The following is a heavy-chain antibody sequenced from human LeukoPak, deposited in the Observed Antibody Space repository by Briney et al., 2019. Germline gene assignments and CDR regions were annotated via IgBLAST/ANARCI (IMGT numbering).Heavy chain of an antibody. CDR2: INSDGSST. Sequence: PGGSLRLSCAASGFTFSSYWMHWVRQAPGKGLVWVSRINSDGSSTSYADSVKGRLTISRDNAKNTLYLQMNSLRAEDTAVYYCARDSGSSVGVDYWGQGTLVTVSS. CDR1: GFTFSSYW. J-gene: IGHJ4*02. D-gene: IGHD1-26*01. CDR3: ARDSGSSVGVDY. V-gene: IGHV3-74*01.